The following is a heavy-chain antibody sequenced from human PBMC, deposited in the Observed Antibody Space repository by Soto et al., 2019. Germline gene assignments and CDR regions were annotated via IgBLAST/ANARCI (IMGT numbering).Heavy chain of an antibody. J-gene: IGHJ3*02. CDR1: GFTFTSSA. V-gene: IGHV1-58*02. CDR3: AAAPLGYCSGGGCYSGETYDAFDI. D-gene: IGHD2-15*01. CDR2: IVVGSGNT. Sequence: GASVKVSCKASGFTFTSSAMQWVRQARGQRLEWIGWIVVGSGNTNYAQKFQERVTITRDMSTSTAYMELSSLRSEDTAVYYCAAAPLGYCSGGGCYSGETYDAFDIWG.